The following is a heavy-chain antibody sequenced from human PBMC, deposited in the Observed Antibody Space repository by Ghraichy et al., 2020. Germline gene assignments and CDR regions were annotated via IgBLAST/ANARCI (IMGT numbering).Heavy chain of an antibody. D-gene: IGHD1-26*01. Sequence: SETLSLTCTVSGGSISSSSFYWGWIRQPPGKGLEWIGSIYYSGSTYYNPSLKSRVTISVDTSKNQFSLKLSSVTAADTAVYYCARREVIRGSYLSVGWFDPWGQGTLVTVSS. J-gene: IGHJ5*02. V-gene: IGHV4-39*01. CDR1: GGSISSSSFY. CDR2: IYYSGST. CDR3: ARREVIRGSYLSVGWFDP.